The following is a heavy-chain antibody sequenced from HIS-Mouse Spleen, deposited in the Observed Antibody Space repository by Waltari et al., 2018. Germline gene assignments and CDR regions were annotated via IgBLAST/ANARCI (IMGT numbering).Heavy chain of an antibody. Sequence: QLQLQESGPGLVKPSETLSLTCTVSGGSISSSSYYWGWIRQPPGKGLEWIGSIYYSGSTYYNPSLKSRGNISVDTSKNQFSLKLSSVTAADTAVYYCAREIPYSSSWYDWYFDLWGRGTLVTVSS. CDR1: GGSISSSSYY. D-gene: IGHD6-13*01. J-gene: IGHJ2*01. CDR2: IYYSGST. CDR3: AREIPYSSSWYDWYFDL. V-gene: IGHV4-39*07.